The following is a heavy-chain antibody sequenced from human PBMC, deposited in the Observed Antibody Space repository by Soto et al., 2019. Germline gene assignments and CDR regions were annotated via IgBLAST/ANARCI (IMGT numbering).Heavy chain of an antibody. CDR2: IYYTGHT. CDR3: ARGSQRERDALDI. D-gene: IGHD6-25*01. V-gene: IGHV4-31*03. Sequence: QVQLQESGPGLVKPSQTLSLTCSVSGVSINSGGYYWRWIRHHPVKGLEWIGYIYYTGHTFYNPSLKSRVAMSLDTSKNQFSLNLSSVTAADTAVYYCARGSQRERDALDIWGQGTMVTVSS. CDR1: GVSINSGGYY. J-gene: IGHJ3*02.